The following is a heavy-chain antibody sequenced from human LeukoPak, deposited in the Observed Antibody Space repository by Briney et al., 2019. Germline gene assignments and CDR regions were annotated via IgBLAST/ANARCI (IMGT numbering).Heavy chain of an antibody. J-gene: IGHJ4*02. Sequence: ASVKVSCKASGGTFSSYAISWVRQAPGQGLEWMGGIIPIFGTANYAQKFQGRVTVARDTSTSTVHMELSGLRSEDTAVYYCARDQEGFDYWGQGTLVTVSS. CDR1: GGTFSSYA. V-gene: IGHV1-69*05. CDR2: IIPIFGTA. CDR3: ARDQEGFDY.